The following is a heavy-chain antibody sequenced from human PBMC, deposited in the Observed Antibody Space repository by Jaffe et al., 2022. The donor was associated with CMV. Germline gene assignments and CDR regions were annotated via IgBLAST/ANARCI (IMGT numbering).Heavy chain of an antibody. V-gene: IGHV4-59*01. CDR3: ARDISSSSGYYYYGMDV. J-gene: IGHJ6*02. D-gene: IGHD6-13*01. CDR1: GGSISSYY. Sequence: QVQLQESGPGLVKPSETLSLTCTVSGGSISSYYWSWIRQPPGKGLEWIGYIYYSGSTNYNPSLKSRVTISVDTSKNQFSLKLSSVTAADTAVYYCARDISSSSGYYYYGMDVWGQGTTVTVSS. CDR2: IYYSGST.